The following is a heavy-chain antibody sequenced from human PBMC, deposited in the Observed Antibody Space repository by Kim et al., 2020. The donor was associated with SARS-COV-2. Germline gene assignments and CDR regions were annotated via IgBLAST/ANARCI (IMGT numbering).Heavy chain of an antibody. J-gene: IGHJ4*02. CDR1: GFTFSSYW. D-gene: IGHD3-22*01. Sequence: GGSLRLSCAASGFTFSSYWMHWVRQAPGKGLVWVSRINSDGSSTSYADSVKGRFTISRDNAKNTLYLQMNSLRAEDTAVYYCARNLPTSVQGHYYDSSGFDYWGQGTLVTVSS. CDR3: ARNLPTSVQGHYYDSSGFDY. CDR2: INSDGSST. V-gene: IGHV3-74*01.